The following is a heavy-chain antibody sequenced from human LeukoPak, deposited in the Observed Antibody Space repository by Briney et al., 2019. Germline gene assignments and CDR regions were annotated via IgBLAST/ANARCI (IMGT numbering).Heavy chain of an antibody. CDR2: FYYSGSS. CDR3: ARVSPAVGAFDI. Sequence: SETLSLTCTVSGGSISSYYWSWIRQPPGKGLEWIGYFYYSGSSNYNPSLKSRVTISGDTSKNQFSLKLSSVTAADTAIYYCARVSPAVGAFDIWGRGTMVTVS. V-gene: IGHV4-59*01. J-gene: IGHJ3*02. CDR1: GGSISSYY. D-gene: IGHD6-13*01.